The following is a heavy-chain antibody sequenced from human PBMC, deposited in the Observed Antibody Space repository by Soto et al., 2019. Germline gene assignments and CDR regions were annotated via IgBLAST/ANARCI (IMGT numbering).Heavy chain of an antibody. CDR2: ISWNSGSI. J-gene: IGHJ4*02. CDR3: ARRNYDSLTGYYSDFDY. CDR1: GFTFDDYA. Sequence: GGSLRLSCAASGFTFDDYAMHWVRQAPGKGLEWVSGISWNSGSIGYADSVKGRFTISGDNAKNSLYLQMNSLRAEDTALYYCARRNYDSLTGYYSDFDYWGQGTQVTVSS. V-gene: IGHV3-9*01. D-gene: IGHD3-9*01.